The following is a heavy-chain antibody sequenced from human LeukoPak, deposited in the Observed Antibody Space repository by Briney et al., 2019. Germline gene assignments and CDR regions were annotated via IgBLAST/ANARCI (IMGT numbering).Heavy chain of an antibody. V-gene: IGHV3-23*01. CDR1: GFTFSSYA. D-gene: IGHD3-3*01. Sequence: GGSLRLSCAASGFTFSSYAMSCVRQAPGKGLEWVSLISESGGSSYYADSVKGRFTISRDNSKNTLYLQMNSLRAEDTAVYYCAKGGAIYDFWSGSFGYWGQGTLVTVSS. CDR3: AKGGAIYDFWSGSFGY. J-gene: IGHJ4*02. CDR2: ISESGGSS.